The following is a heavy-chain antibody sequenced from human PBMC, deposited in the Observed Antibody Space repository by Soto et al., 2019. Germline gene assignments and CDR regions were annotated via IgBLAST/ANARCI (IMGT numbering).Heavy chain of an antibody. J-gene: IGHJ6*03. Sequence: EVQLVESGGGLAPPGGSLRLSCAASGFTFSSDAMDWFRQAPGKGLEYVSGISSNGIGTYYASSVKGRFTISRDNSRDTVYLQMDSLRPEDMAVYYCARRARADYYYMDVWGKGTTVTVS. CDR3: ARRARADYYYMDV. CDR2: ISSNGIGT. CDR1: GFTFSSDA. V-gene: IGHV3-64*01. D-gene: IGHD6-6*01.